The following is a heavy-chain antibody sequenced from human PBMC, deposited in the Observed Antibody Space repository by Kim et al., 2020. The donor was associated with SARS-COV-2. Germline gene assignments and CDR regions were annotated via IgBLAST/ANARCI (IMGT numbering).Heavy chain of an antibody. CDR1: GGSISSGGYY. J-gene: IGHJ6*02. CDR3: ARDPLQNPFPLGYYYYYGMDV. V-gene: IGHV4-31*03. CDR2: IYYSGST. Sequence: SETLSLTCTVSGGSISSGGYYWSWILQHPGKGLEWIGYIYYSGSTYYNPSLKSRVTISVDTSKNQFSLKLSSVTAADTAVYYCARDPLQNPFPLGYYYYYGMDVWGQEPTVPVPS.